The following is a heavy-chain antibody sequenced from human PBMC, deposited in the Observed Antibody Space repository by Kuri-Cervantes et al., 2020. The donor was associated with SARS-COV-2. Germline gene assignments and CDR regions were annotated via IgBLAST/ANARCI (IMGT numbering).Heavy chain of an antibody. J-gene: IGHJ4*02. Sequence: SVKVSCKASGGTFSSYTISWVRQAPGQGLEWMGRIIPILGIANYAQKFQGRVTITADKSTSTAYMELSSLRSEDAAVYYCARGRGVIISALDYWGQGTLVTVSS. V-gene: IGHV1-69*02. CDR2: IIPILGIA. CDR1: GGTFSSYT. CDR3: ARGRGVIISALDY. D-gene: IGHD3-10*01.